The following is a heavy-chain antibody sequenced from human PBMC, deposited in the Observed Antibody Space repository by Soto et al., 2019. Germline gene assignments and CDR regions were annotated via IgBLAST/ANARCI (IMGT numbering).Heavy chain of an antibody. CDR2: IPPSGST. D-gene: IGHD3-10*01. Sequence: SETLSLPCAVFSGSLSDHYWTWVRQSPGKGLEWIRQIPPSGSTVCSASFKSPVSLSLATSTGQWSLQVSAVTAADTALYYCARGKSSGSKFGPRNFFYYGMDVWGPGTTVTVSS. V-gene: IGHV4-34*01. J-gene: IGHJ6*02. CDR3: ARGKSSGSKFGPRNFFYYGMDV. CDR1: SGSLSDHY.